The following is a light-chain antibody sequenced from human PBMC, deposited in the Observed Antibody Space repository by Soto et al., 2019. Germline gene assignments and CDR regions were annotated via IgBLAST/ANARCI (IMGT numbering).Light chain of an antibody. Sequence: DIHMTQSPSSLSASVGDRVTITCRASQTISSYLNWYQQTPGRAPKLLIYAASSLQGGVPSRFSGSGSGTDFTLTISSLQPEDFATFYCQQTYSTPSTWTFGQGTKVDIK. CDR1: QTISSY. CDR2: AAS. CDR3: QQTYSTPSTWT. V-gene: IGKV1-39*01. J-gene: IGKJ1*01.